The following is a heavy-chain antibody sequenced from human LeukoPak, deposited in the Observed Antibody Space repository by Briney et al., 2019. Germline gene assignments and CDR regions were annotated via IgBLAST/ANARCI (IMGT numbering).Heavy chain of an antibody. V-gene: IGHV3-64D*09. Sequence: PGGSLRLSCSASGFTFSSYAMHWVRQAPGKGLEYVSAISSNGGSTYYADSVKGRFTISRDNSKNTLYLQMSSLRAEDTAVHYCVKDGIVVVPAAMQGSYYYYGMDVWGQGTTVTVSS. CDR1: GFTFSSYA. CDR2: ISSNGGST. CDR3: VKDGIVVVPAAMQGSYYYYGMDV. J-gene: IGHJ6*02. D-gene: IGHD2-2*01.